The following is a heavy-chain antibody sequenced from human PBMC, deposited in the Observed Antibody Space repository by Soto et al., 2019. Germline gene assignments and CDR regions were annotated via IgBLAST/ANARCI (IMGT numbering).Heavy chain of an antibody. D-gene: IGHD6-25*01. V-gene: IGHV3-33*01. Sequence: QVQVVESGGGVVQPGRSLRLSCAASGLTFRTSGRHWVRQAPGEGPEWVAVIWYDGKTKYYADSVKGRFTISRDDSRQTVYLEMNMLRGLDTAVHYCARDLSRCGSSWKNDDFNIWGQGTMVNVAS. CDR1: GLTFRTSG. J-gene: IGHJ3*02. CDR3: ARDLSRCGSSWKNDDFNI. CDR2: IWYDGKTK.